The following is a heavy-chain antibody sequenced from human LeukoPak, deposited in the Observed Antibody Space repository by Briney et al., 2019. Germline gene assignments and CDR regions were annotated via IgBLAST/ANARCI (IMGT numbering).Heavy chain of an antibody. D-gene: IGHD2-15*01. CDR3: ARIGVVGASYYYYYMDV. CDR2: IYTSGST. CDR1: GGSISSYY. Sequence: SETLSLTCTVSGGSISSYYWSWIRQPPGKGLEWIGYIYTSGSTNYNPSLKSRVTISVDTSKNQFSLKLSSVTAADTAAYYCARIGVVGASYYYYYMDVWGKGTTDTVSS. V-gene: IGHV4-4*09. J-gene: IGHJ6*03.